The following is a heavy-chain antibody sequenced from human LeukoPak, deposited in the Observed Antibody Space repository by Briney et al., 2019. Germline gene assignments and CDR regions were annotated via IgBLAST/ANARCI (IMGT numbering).Heavy chain of an antibody. CDR1: GYTFTGYY. J-gene: IGHJ4*02. Sequence: ASVKVSCKASGYTFTGYYMHWVRQAPGQGLEWMGWISAYNGNTNYAQKLQGRVTMTTDTSTSTAYMELRSLRSDDTAVYYCARLAAAALFDYWGQGTLVTVSS. V-gene: IGHV1-18*04. CDR2: ISAYNGNT. D-gene: IGHD6-13*01. CDR3: ARLAAAALFDY.